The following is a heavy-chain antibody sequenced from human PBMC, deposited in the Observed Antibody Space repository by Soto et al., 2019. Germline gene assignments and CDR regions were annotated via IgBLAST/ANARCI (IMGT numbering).Heavy chain of an antibody. CDR2: ISGSGDST. J-gene: IGHJ4*02. CDR1: GFTFSSHA. V-gene: IGHV3-23*01. D-gene: IGHD3-10*02. CDR3: ATGVRGVPYYFDY. Sequence: AVGSLRLSCGASGFTFSSHAMTWVRQAPGKGLEWVSGISGSGDSTYYADSVKGRFSMSRDNSKNTLYLQMRSLRAEDTAVYYCATGVRGVPYYFDYWGQGTLVTVSS.